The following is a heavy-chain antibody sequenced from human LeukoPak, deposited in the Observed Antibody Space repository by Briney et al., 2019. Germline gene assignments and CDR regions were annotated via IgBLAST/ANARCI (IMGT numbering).Heavy chain of an antibody. CDR1: GFTFSSYG. CDR2: IRYDGSDK. V-gene: IGHV3-30*02. Sequence: GGSLRLSCSASGFTFSSYGMHWVRQAPGKGLVWVAFIRYDGSDKYYAESVKGRFTISRDNSKNSLYLQMNSLRAEDTAVYYCAGGHSSGYYPIDYWGQGTLVTVSS. J-gene: IGHJ4*02. CDR3: AGGHSSGYYPIDY. D-gene: IGHD3-22*01.